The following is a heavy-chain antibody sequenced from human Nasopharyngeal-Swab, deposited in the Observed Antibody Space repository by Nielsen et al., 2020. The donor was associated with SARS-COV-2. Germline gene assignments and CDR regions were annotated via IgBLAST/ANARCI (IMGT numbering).Heavy chain of an antibody. CDR2: IYPGDSDT. CDR3: ARVMAGIYYFDY. Sequence: GSLTLSCKGSGYSFTSYWIGWVRQMPGKGLEWMGIIYPGDSDTRYSPSFQGQVTISADKSISTAYLQWSSLKASDTAMYYCARVMAGIYYFDYWGQGTLVTVSS. CDR1: GYSFTSYW. J-gene: IGHJ4*02. V-gene: IGHV5-51*01. D-gene: IGHD1-14*01.